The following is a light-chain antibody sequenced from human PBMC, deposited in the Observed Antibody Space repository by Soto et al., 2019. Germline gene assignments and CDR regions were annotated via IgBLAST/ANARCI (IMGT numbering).Light chain of an antibody. Sequence: IQRTQSPSTLSASVGDRVTITCRASQSISSWLAWYQQKPGKAPKLLIYKASSLESGVPSRFSGSGSGTEFTLTISSLQPDDFATYFCQQSYSTPPWTFGQGTKVDIK. CDR3: QQSYSTPPWT. J-gene: IGKJ1*01. CDR2: KAS. CDR1: QSISSW. V-gene: IGKV1-5*03.